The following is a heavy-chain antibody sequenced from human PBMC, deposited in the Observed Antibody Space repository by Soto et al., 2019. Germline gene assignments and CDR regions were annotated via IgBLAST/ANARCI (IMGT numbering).Heavy chain of an antibody. CDR1: GFTFSDYY. D-gene: IGHD1-1*01. CDR2: ISTSGSTI. J-gene: IGHJ6*02. Sequence: GGSLRLSCAASGFTFSDYYVSWFRQTPGKGLVWVAYISTSGSTINYADSVKGRFTVSRDNAKNSLYLQMDSLRAEDTAVYYCARIPPGRTTPYYYYYYGMDVWGQGTTVTVSS. V-gene: IGHV3-11*01. CDR3: ARIPPGRTTPYYYYYYGMDV.